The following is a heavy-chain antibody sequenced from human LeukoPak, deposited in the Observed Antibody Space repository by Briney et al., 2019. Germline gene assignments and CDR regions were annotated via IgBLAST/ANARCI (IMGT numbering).Heavy chain of an antibody. CDR3: ARISGMVGYSSSWYAASEIIF. J-gene: IGHJ4*02. CDR2: IYYSGST. CDR1: GYSISSGYY. Sequence: SETLSLTCTVSGYSISSGYYWGWIRQPPGKGLEWIGSIYYSGSTYYNPSLKSRVTISVDTSKNQFSLKLSSVTAADTAVYYCARISGMVGYSSSWYAASEIIFWGQGTLVTVSS. V-gene: IGHV4-38-2*02. D-gene: IGHD6-13*01.